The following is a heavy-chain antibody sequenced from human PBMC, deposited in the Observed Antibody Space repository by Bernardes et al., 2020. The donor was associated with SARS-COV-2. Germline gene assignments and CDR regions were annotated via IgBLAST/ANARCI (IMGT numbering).Heavy chain of an antibody. J-gene: IGHJ4*02. CDR1: GGSLRSVSYN. V-gene: IGHV4-61*01. Sequence: SETLSLTCSVSGGSLRSVSYNWTWIRQSPVMGLELIASISHVWPTNYNPSLGGRVTVSMDSSRNQISLRLRSVTPADTAIYFCASYRRGTYFDYWGQGARITVSS. CDR2: ISHVWPT. CDR3: ASYRRGTYFDY.